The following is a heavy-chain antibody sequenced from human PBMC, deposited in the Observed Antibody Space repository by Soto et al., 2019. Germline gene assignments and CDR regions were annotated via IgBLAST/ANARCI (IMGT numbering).Heavy chain of an antibody. CDR2: FDPVEGGT. D-gene: IGHD6-25*01. CDR1: GYALTELS. J-gene: IGHJ4*02. V-gene: IGHV1-24*01. CDR3: AIGGRLHHSSFDS. Sequence: GASVKVSWKVSGYALTELSMHWVRQAPGKGLEWMGGFDPVEGGTVYAQKCQGRVTMTEDTSTDTAYMALSSLRSDDTAVYYCAIGGRLHHSSFDSWALRTLVTVAS.